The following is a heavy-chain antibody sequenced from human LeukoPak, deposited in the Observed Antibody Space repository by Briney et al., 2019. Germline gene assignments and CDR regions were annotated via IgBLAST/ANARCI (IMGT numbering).Heavy chain of an antibody. CDR3: ARKNYDFWSGYHPFDY. CDR2: IKQDGSEK. Sequence: GGSLRLSCAAYGFTFSSYWMSWVRQAPGKGLEWVANIKQDGSEKYYVDSVKGRFTISRDNAKNSLYLQMNSLRAEDTAVYYCARKNYDFWSGYHPFDYWGQGTLVTVSS. J-gene: IGHJ4*02. CDR1: GFTFSSYW. V-gene: IGHV3-7*01. D-gene: IGHD3-3*01.